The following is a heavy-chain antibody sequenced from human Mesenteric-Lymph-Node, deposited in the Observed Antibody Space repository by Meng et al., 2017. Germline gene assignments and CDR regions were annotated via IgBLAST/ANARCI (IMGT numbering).Heavy chain of an antibody. CDR1: GFIFSNAW. D-gene: IGHD3-10*01. CDR2: IKSKTDGGTT. V-gene: IGHV3-15*01. Sequence: GESLKISCAASGFIFSNAWMSWVRQAPGKGLEWVGRIKSKTDGGTTDYAAPVKGRFTISRDDSKNTLYLQMNSLKTEDTAVYYCTTAPNYYPSHWFDPWGQGTLVTVSS. J-gene: IGHJ5*02. CDR3: TTAPNYYPSHWFDP.